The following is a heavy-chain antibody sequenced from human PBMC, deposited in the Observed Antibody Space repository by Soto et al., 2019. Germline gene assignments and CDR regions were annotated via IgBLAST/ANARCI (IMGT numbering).Heavy chain of an antibody. D-gene: IGHD3-9*01. CDR1: GFTFSSYA. CDR3: AKTGDILTGYYSCYFDY. J-gene: IGHJ4*02. Sequence: PGGSLRLSCAASGFTFSSYAMSWVRQAPGKGLEWVSAISGSSGSTYYADSVKGRFTISRDNAKNSLYLQMNSLRAEDTALYYCAKTGDILTGYYSCYFDYWGQGTLVTVSS. CDR2: ISGSSGST. V-gene: IGHV3-23*01.